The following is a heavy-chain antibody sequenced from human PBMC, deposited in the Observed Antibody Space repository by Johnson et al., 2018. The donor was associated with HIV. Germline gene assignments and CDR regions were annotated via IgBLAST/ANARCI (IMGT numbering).Heavy chain of an antibody. CDR3: ARVFYYDSNDAFDI. Sequence: QVQLVESGGGVVQPGRSLRLSCAASGFTFSSYAMHWVRQAPGKGLEWVAVISYDGSNTYYADSVKGRFTISRDNSKNTLDLQMNSLRAEDTAVYYCARVFYYDSNDAFDIWGQGTMVTVSS. D-gene: IGHD3-22*01. V-gene: IGHV3-30*04. J-gene: IGHJ3*02. CDR2: ISYDGSNT. CDR1: GFTFSSYA.